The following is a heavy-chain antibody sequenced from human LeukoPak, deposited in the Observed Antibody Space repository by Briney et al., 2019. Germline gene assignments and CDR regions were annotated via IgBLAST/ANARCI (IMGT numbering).Heavy chain of an antibody. V-gene: IGHV1-46*01. CDR3: ASVLYCGADCYSGRYFFDY. CDR1: GYTFTSCD. J-gene: IGHJ4*02. CDR2: INPSGDST. Sequence: ASVKASCKASGYTFTSCDMHWVRQAPGQGLEWMGIINPSGDSTSYAQKFQGRVTMTRDTSTSTVYMELSSLRSEDTAVYYCASVLYCGADCYSGRYFFDYWGQGTLVTVSS. D-gene: IGHD2-21*02.